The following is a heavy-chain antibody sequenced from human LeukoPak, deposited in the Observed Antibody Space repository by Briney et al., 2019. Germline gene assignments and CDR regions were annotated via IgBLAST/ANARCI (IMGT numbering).Heavy chain of an antibody. CDR1: AGTFSSYG. V-gene: IGHV1-69*13. Sequence: SVKVSCKAAAGTFSSYGISWVRQAPGQGVEWMGGIIPLFGTTNYAQKFRGRVTITADESTSTVYMELSSLRSEDTAVYYCARGRVPRGYSGFEADYWGQGTLVTVSS. CDR3: ARGRVPRGYSGFEADY. J-gene: IGHJ4*02. D-gene: IGHD5-12*01. CDR2: IIPLFGTT.